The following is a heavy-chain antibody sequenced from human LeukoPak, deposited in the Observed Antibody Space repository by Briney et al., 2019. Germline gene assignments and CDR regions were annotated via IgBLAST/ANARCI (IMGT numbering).Heavy chain of an antibody. J-gene: IGHJ5*02. V-gene: IGHV5-51*01. Sequence: GESLKISCEGSGYSFTSYWIGWVRQMPGRGLEWMGIIYPGDSDTRYSPSFQGQVTISADKSISTAYLQWSSLKASDTAMYYCARFLGYCSSTSCYPRYNWFDPWGQGTLVTVSS. CDR1: GYSFTSYW. D-gene: IGHD2-2*01. CDR2: IYPGDSDT. CDR3: ARFLGYCSSTSCYPRYNWFDP.